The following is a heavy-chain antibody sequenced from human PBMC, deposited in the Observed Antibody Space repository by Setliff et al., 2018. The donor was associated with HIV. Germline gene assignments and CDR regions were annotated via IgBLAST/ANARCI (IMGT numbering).Heavy chain of an antibody. V-gene: IGHV1-18*01. J-gene: IGHJ4*01. Sequence: GASVKVSCKASGYSFTAYCISWERQAPGQGFEWKGWINIDSGHTNFAQKFQDRVTVTTDTSTNTTYMELRGLRSDDTATYYCARVPSGAAGLVRAGFYFWGQGTLVTVSS. CDR1: GYSFTAYC. CDR3: ARVPSGAAGLVRAGFYF. D-gene: IGHD6-25*01. CDR2: INIDSGHT.